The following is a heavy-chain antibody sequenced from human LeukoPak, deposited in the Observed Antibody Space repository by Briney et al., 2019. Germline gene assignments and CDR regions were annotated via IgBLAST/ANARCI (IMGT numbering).Heavy chain of an antibody. CDR3: AKDFSRTRKYYFDY. J-gene: IGHJ4*02. V-gene: IGHV3-23*01. CDR2: ISGRGGST. D-gene: IGHD6-13*01. CDR1: GFTFSSYA. Sequence: GGSLRLSCAASGFTFSSYAMSWVRQAPGKGLEWVSAISGRGGSTYYADSVKGRFTISRDNSKNTLYLQMNSLRAEDTAVYYCAKDFSRTRKYYFDYWGQGTLVTASS.